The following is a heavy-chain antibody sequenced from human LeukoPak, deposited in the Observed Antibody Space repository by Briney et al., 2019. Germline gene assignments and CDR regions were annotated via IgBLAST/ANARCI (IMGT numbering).Heavy chain of an antibody. Sequence: PVGSLRLSCAASGFTFNKYGMHWVRQAPGKGLEWVAVIWHDGRNKYYADSVKGRFTISRDNSKSTLYLQLNSLRAEDTAVYYCARDRGSDDPIDYWGQGTLVTVSS. J-gene: IGHJ4*02. V-gene: IGHV3-33*01. CDR1: GFTFNKYG. CDR3: ARDRGSDDPIDY. CDR2: IWHDGRNK. D-gene: IGHD2-15*01.